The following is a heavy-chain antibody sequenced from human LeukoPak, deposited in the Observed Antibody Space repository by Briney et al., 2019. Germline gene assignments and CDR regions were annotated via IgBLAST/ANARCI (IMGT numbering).Heavy chain of an antibody. J-gene: IGHJ4*02. CDR1: GYTFTGYY. V-gene: IGHV1-2*02. CDR3: AREPPRGRGSYYFDY. Sequence: ASVKVSCKPSGYTFTGYYMHLVRQAPGQPLEWMGWINPNSGATNYAQKFQGRVTVTRDTSINTAYMELSRLRSDETAVYYCAREPPRGRGSYYFDYWGQGTLVTVSS. D-gene: IGHD3-10*01. CDR2: INPNSGAT.